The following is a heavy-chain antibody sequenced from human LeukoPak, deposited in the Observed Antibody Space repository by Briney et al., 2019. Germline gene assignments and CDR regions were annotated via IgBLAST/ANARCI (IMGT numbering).Heavy chain of an antibody. Sequence: GSLRLSCAASGFSFHTYDMNWVRQAPGKGLEWIGSIYHSGSTYYNPSLKSRVTISVDTSKNQFSLKLSSVTAADTAVYYCASPPFGCWGQGALVTVSS. D-gene: IGHD2/OR15-2a*01. CDR1: GFSFHTYD. V-gene: IGHV4-38-2*01. CDR3: ASPPFGC. CDR2: IYHSGST. J-gene: IGHJ4*02.